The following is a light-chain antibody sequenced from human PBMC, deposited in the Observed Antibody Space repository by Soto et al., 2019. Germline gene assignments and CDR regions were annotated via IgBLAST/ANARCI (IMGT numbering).Light chain of an antibody. V-gene: IGKV3-15*01. CDR3: QQYNNWPRT. CDR1: QSVSNSY. J-gene: IGKJ1*01. CDR2: GAT. Sequence: VVLTPSPGTLSFSPLERSTLSLRSSQSVSNSYLAWYQQKPGQAPRLLIHGATTRATGIPARFSGSGSGTEFTLTISSLQSEDFAVYYCQQYNNWPRTFGQGTKVDIK.